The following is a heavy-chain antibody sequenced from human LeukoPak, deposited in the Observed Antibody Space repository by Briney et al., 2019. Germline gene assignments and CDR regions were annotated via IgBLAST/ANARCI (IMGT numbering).Heavy chain of an antibody. J-gene: IGHJ5*02. CDR2: IYYSGST. V-gene: IGHV4-59*08. CDR3: ARQLGIGWFDP. Sequence: SETLSLTCTVSGGSISSYYWSWIRQPPGKGLEWIGYIYYSGSTNYNPSLKSRVTISVDTSENQFSLKLSSVTAADTAAYYCARQLGIGWFDPWGQGTLVTVSS. D-gene: IGHD2-15*01. CDR1: GGSISSYY.